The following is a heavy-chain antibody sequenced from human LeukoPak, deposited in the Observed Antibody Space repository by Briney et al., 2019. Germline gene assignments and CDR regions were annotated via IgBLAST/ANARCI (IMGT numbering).Heavy chain of an antibody. Sequence: GGSLRLSCAASGFTFSSYGMHWVRQAPGKGLEWVAFIRYDGSNKYYADSVKGRFTISRDNSKNTLYLQMNSLRAEDTAVYSCARDGTVTTPFDFWGQGTLVTVSS. V-gene: IGHV3-30*02. D-gene: IGHD4-17*01. CDR2: IRYDGSNK. J-gene: IGHJ4*02. CDR3: ARDGTVTTPFDF. CDR1: GFTFSSYG.